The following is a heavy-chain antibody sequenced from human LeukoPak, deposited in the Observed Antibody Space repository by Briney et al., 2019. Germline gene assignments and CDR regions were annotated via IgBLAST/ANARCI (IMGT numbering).Heavy chain of an antibody. V-gene: IGHV1-2*04. J-gene: IGHJ3*02. CDR3: AREGLPIVGATPSAFDI. CDR2: INPNSGGT. Sequence: ASVKVSCKASGYTFTGYYMHWVRQAPGQGLEWMGWINPNSGGTNYAQKFQGWVTMTRDTSISTAYMELSRLRSDDTAVYYCAREGLPIVGATPSAFDIWGQGTMVTVSS. D-gene: IGHD1-26*01. CDR1: GYTFTGYY.